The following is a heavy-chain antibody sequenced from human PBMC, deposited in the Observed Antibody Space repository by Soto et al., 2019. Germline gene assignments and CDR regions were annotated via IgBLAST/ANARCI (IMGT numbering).Heavy chain of an antibody. CDR3: TRLTWWFDP. Sequence: GGSLRLSCTASGFTFVDYAMSWVRQAPGKGLEWVGFIRSKAYGGTTEYAASVKGRFTISRDDSKSIAYLQMNSLKTEDTAVYYCTRLTWWFDPWGQGTLVTVSS. D-gene: IGHD7-27*01. J-gene: IGHJ5*02. CDR2: IRSKAYGGTT. V-gene: IGHV3-49*04. CDR1: GFTFVDYA.